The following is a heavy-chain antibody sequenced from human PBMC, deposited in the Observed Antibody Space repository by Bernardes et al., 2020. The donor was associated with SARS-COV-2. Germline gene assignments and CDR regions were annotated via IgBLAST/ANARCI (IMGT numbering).Heavy chain of an antibody. CDR1: GYTFTGYY. CDR3: ARAEYSSSSRGSRGDY. V-gene: IGHV1-2*02. Sequence: ASVKVSCKASGYTFTGYYMHWVRQAPGQGLEWMGWINPNSGGTNYAQKFQGRVTMTRDTSISTAYMELSRLRSDDTAVYYCARAEYSSSSRGSRGDYWGQGTLVTVSS. J-gene: IGHJ4*02. CDR2: INPNSGGT. D-gene: IGHD6-6*01.